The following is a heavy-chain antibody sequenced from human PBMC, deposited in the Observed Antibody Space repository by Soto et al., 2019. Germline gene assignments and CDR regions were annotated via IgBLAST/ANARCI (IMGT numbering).Heavy chain of an antibody. Sequence: SGGSLSLSCAASGFTISSYLMHWVRQAPGKGLVWVSRINGDGSSTSYADSVKGRFTISRDNAKNTLYLQMNSLRAEDTAVYYCARALGYCSTSCSWGQGTLVTVSS. CDR3: ARALGYCSTSCS. V-gene: IGHV3-74*01. CDR2: INGDGSST. CDR1: GFTISSYL. D-gene: IGHD2-2*01. J-gene: IGHJ5*02.